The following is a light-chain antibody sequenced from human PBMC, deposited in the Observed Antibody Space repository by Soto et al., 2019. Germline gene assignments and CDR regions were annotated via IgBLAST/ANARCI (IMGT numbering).Light chain of an antibody. J-gene: IGKJ4*01. V-gene: IGKV3-11*01. Sequence: EFVLTQSPATLSLSPGERATLSCRASQSVRSSLAWYQQKHGQAPRLLIYDASNRATGIPARFSGSGSGTDFTLTISSLEPEDFAVYYCQQRSSWLLTFGGGTKVEIK. CDR2: DAS. CDR1: QSVRSS. CDR3: QQRSSWLLT.